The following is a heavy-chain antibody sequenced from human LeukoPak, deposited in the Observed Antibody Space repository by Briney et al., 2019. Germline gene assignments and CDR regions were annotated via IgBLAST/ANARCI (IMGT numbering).Heavy chain of an antibody. V-gene: IGHV4-59*01. CDR3: ARFKAWFDP. CDR2: IYYSGST. CDR1: GGSISSYY. J-gene: IGHJ5*02. Sequence: SETLSLTCTVSGGSISSYYWSWIRQPPGKGLEWIGYIYYSGSTNYNPSLKSRVTISVDTSKNQFSLKLGSVTAADTAVYYCARFKAWFDPWGQGTLVTVSS.